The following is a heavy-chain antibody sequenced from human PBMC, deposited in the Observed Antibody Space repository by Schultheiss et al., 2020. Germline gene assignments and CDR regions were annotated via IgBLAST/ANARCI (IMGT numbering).Heavy chain of an antibody. J-gene: IGHJ5*02. D-gene: IGHD2-15*01. CDR3: ASNRPLGRGVVVAARRPPDINWFDP. CDR1: GGSISSSSYY. Sequence: SETLSLTCTVSGGSISSSSYYWGWIRQPPGKGLEWIGSICCGGASTYYNPPLKSRVTISIDASKNQFSLKVSSVTAADTAVYYCASNRPLGRGVVVAARRPPDINWFDPWGQGTLVTVSS. V-gene: IGHV4-39*07. CDR2: ICCGGAST.